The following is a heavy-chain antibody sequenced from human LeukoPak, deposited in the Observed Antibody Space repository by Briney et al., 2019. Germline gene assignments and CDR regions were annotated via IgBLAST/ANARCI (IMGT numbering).Heavy chain of an antibody. Sequence: SETLSLTCTASGGSISSYYWSWIRQPPGKGLEWIGYIYYSGSTNYNPSLKSRVTISVDTSKNQFSLKLSSVTAADTAVYYCARRVYYYGMDVWGQGTTVTVSS. CDR2: IYYSGST. CDR3: ARRVYYYGMDV. J-gene: IGHJ6*02. D-gene: IGHD6-13*01. V-gene: IGHV4-59*01. CDR1: GGSISSYY.